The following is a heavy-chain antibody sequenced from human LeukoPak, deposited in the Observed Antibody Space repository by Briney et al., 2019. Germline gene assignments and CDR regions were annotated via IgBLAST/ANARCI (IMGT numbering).Heavy chain of an antibody. CDR3: AREPGNNGDLDY. Sequence: GGSLRLSCAASGFTFSSYAMNWVRQAPGKGLEWVSSISTSGSSTFYADSMKGRFTISRDNAKSSLYLQMSSLRAEDTAVYYCAREPGNNGDLDYWGQGTLVTVSS. J-gene: IGHJ4*02. V-gene: IGHV3-21*01. CDR2: ISTSGSST. D-gene: IGHD4-17*01. CDR1: GFTFSSYA.